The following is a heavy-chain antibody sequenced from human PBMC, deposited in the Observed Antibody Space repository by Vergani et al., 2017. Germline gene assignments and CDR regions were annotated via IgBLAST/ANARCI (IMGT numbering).Heavy chain of an antibody. D-gene: IGHD2-2*03. CDR1: GGSISSSSYY. J-gene: IGHJ5*02. CDR2: IYYSGST. Sequence: QLQLQESGPGLVKPSETLSLTCTVSGGSISSSSYYWGWIRQPPGKGLGWIGSIYYSGSTYYNPSLKSRVTISVDTSKNQFSLKLSSVTAADTPVYYCAGHMDIVVVPAADANWFDPWGQGTLVTVSS. V-gene: IGHV4-39*01. CDR3: AGHMDIVVVPAADANWFDP.